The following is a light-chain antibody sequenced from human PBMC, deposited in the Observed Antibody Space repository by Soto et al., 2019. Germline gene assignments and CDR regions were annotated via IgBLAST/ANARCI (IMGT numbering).Light chain of an antibody. CDR2: DVY. Sequence: QSALTQPPSASGSPGQSVTISCTGTSSDVGGYNYVSWYQQHPGKAPKLMIYDVYRRPSGISNRFSGSKSGNTASLTISGLQAEDEADYYCSSYAGGGTFVLFGGGTKLTVL. CDR1: SSDVGGYNY. J-gene: IGLJ2*01. CDR3: SSYAGGGTFVL. V-gene: IGLV2-23*02.